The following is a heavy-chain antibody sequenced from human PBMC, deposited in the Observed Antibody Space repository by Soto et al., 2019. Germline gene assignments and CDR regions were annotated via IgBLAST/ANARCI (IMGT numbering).Heavy chain of an antibody. D-gene: IGHD6-13*01. CDR3: ARESGQQLVQIFDC. Sequence: SVKVSCKASGYTFTRYTMNWVRQAPGQGLEWMGGIIPIFGTANYAQKFQGRVTITADESTSTAYMELSSLRSEDTAVYYCARESGQQLVQIFDCWGQGTLVTVSS. CDR2: IIPIFGTA. V-gene: IGHV1-69*13. CDR1: GYTFTRYT. J-gene: IGHJ4*02.